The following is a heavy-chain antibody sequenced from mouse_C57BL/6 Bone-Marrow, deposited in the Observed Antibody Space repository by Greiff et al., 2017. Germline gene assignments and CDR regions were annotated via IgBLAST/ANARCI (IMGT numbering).Heavy chain of an antibody. V-gene: IGHV5-17*01. Sequence: EVMLVESGGGLVKPGGSLKLSCAASGFTFSDYGMHWVRQAPERGLEWVAYISSGSSTIYYADTVKGPFTISIDNAKNTLFLQMTSLRAEDTAMYYCARHSSGYDFDYWGQGTTLTVSS. J-gene: IGHJ2*01. CDR3: ARHSSGYDFDY. CDR1: GFTFSDYG. CDR2: ISSGSSTI. D-gene: IGHD3-2*02.